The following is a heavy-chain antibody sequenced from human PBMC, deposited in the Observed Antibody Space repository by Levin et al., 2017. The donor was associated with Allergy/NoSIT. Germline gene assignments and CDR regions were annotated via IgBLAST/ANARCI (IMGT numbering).Heavy chain of an antibody. V-gene: IGHV4-34*01. CDR1: GGSFSDYY. CDR3: ASEDYGGNGY. CDR2: INHSGST. Sequence: SETLSLTCAVYGGSFSDYYWSWIRQPPGKGLEWIGEINHSGSTNYNPSLKSRVTISVDTSKNQFSLKLSSVTAADTAVYYCASEDYGGNGYWGQGALVTVSS. J-gene: IGHJ4*02. D-gene: IGHD4-23*01.